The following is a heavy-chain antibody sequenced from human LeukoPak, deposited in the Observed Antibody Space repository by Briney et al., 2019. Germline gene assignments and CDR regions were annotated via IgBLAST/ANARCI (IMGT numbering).Heavy chain of an antibody. V-gene: IGHV1-18*01. CDR1: GYTFSSYG. Sequence: ASVKVSCKASGYTFSSYGISWVRQAPGQGLEWMGWISAYNGNTNYAQKLQGRVTMTTDTSTNTAYMELRSLRSDDTAVYYCARFEGYSSSSWYVFDYWGQGTLVTVSS. D-gene: IGHD6-13*01. J-gene: IGHJ4*02. CDR2: ISAYNGNT. CDR3: ARFEGYSSSSWYVFDY.